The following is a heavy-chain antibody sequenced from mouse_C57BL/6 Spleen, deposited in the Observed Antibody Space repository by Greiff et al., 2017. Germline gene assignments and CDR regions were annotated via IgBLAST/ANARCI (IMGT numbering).Heavy chain of an antibody. CDR2: IFPGSGST. J-gene: IGHJ3*01. Sequence: QVQLKESGPELVKPGASVKISCKASGYTFTDYYINWVKQRPGQGLEWIGWIFPGSGSTYYNEKFKGKATLTVDKSSSTAYMLLSSLTSEDSAVYFCARLEGGNYEFAYWGQGTLVTVSA. V-gene: IGHV1-75*01. D-gene: IGHD2-1*01. CDR3: ARLEGGNYEFAY. CDR1: GYTFTDYY.